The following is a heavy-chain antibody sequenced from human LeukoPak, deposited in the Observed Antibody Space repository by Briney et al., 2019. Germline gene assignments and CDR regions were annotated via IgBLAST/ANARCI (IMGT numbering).Heavy chain of an antibody. CDR3: AKRRGLELLYYYYMDV. CDR1: GFPFSDYG. Sequence: GGSLRLSCAASGFPFSDYGMYWVRQAPGKGLEWLAVISHDGSNKYYADSVKGRITISRDNSMNTLYLQMNSLRAEDTAVYYCAKRRGLELLYYYYMDVWGKGTTVTVSS. CDR2: ISHDGSNK. D-gene: IGHD1-7*01. J-gene: IGHJ6*03. V-gene: IGHV3-30*18.